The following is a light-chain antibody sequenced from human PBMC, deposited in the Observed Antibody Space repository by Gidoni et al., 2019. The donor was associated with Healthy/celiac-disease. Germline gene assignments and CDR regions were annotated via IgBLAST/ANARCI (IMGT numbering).Light chain of an antibody. CDR1: QRVSSN. J-gene: IGKJ1*01. CDR2: GAS. V-gene: IGKV3-15*01. Sequence: EIVMTQSPATLSVSPVEGATLSCRASQRVSSNLAWYQQKPGQAPRLLIYGASTRATGIPARFSGSGSGTEFTLTISSLQSEDFAVYYCQQYNNWPRTFGQGTKVEIK. CDR3: QQYNNWPRT.